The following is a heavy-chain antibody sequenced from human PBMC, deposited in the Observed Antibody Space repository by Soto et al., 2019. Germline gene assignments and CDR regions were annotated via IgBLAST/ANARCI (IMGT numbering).Heavy chain of an antibody. Sequence: GGSLRLSCAASGFTFSSYGMHWVRQAPGKGLEWVAVISYDGSNKYYADSVKGRFTISSDNSKNTLYLQMNSLRAEDTAVYYCAKDRSAPGDYYYGMDVWGQGTTVTVSS. D-gene: IGHD3-3*01. J-gene: IGHJ6*02. CDR1: GFTFSSYG. CDR2: ISYDGSNK. V-gene: IGHV3-30*18. CDR3: AKDRSAPGDYYYGMDV.